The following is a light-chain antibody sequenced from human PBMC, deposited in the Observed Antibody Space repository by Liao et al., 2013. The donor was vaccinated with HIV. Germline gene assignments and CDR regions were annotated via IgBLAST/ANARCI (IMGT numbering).Light chain of an antibody. J-gene: IGLJ1*01. CDR1: RLGNKW. CDR2: DDM. Sequence: SYELTQPPSVSVSPGQTANITCSGQRLGNKWTSWYQQRPGQSPILVIYDDMKRPSGIPERFSASKSGHTATLTISGAQAMDEADYYCQAWDSSTAFFGTGTKVTVL. V-gene: IGLV3-1*01. CDR3: QAWDSSTAF.